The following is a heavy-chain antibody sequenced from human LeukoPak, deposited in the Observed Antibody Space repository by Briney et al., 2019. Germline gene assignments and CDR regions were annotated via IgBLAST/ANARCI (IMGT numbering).Heavy chain of an antibody. CDR1: GYSFTTYW. D-gene: IGHD1-1*01. CDR2: MYPGDSDT. CDR3: ARSLFPGYLYGMDV. J-gene: IGHJ6*02. V-gene: IGHV5-51*01. Sequence: GESLKISFKGSGYSFTTYWIGWVRQMPGKGLEWMGIMYPGDSDTRYSPSFQGQVTVSADKSITTAYLQWSSLKASDTAMYYCARSLFPGYLYGMDVWGQGTTVTVSS.